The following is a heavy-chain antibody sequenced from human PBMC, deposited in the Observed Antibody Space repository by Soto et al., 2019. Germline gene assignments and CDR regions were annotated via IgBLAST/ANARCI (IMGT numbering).Heavy chain of an antibody. Sequence: PGGSLRLSCGASGFTFSSCVMSWVRQAPGKGLEWVSCITDSGTGTYYADSVKGRFTISRDNSKNTMYLQMNNLRSEDTAVYYCARGSAAAGTLPYYWGQGTLVTVSS. CDR3: ARGSAAAGTLPYY. CDR2: ITDSGTGT. CDR1: GFTFSSCV. D-gene: IGHD6-13*01. J-gene: IGHJ4*02. V-gene: IGHV3-23*01.